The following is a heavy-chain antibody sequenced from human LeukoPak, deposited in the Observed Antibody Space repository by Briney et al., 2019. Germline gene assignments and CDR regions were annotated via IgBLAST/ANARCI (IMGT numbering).Heavy chain of an antibody. V-gene: IGHV4-59*08. Sequence: SETLSLTCTVPGGSISSYYWSWIRQPPGRGLEWIGYIYYSGSTNYNPSLKSRVTISVDTSKNQFSLKLSSVTAADTAVYYCARAGRNWNYGYYFDYWGQGTLVTVSS. CDR2: IYYSGST. J-gene: IGHJ4*02. CDR1: GGSISSYY. CDR3: ARAGRNWNYGYYFDY. D-gene: IGHD1-7*01.